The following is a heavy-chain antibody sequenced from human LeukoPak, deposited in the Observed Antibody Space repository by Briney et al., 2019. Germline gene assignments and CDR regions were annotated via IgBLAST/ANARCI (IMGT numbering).Heavy chain of an antibody. V-gene: IGHV3-23*01. Sequence: GGSLRLSCAASGFTFSSSSMTWIRQAPGKGLEWVSGITGSGGSTYYADSVKGRFTISRDNSKDTLYLQMNSLRAEDTAVYSCAKWGDTRAGFYYGMDVWGQGTTVTVSS. D-gene: IGHD5-24*01. J-gene: IGHJ6*02. CDR2: ITGSGGST. CDR1: GFTFSSSS. CDR3: AKWGDTRAGFYYGMDV.